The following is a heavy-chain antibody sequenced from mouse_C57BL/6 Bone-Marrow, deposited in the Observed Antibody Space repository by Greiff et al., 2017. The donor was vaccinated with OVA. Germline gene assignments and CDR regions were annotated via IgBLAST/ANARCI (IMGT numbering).Heavy chain of an antibody. Sequence: QVQLQQPGAELVKPGASVKLSCKASGYTFTSYWMHWVKQRPGQGLEWIGMIYPNSGSTNYNEKFKGKATLTVDKSSSTAYMQLSSLTSEDSAVYFCAREGGGYYAMDYWGQGTSVTVSS. CDR2: IYPNSGST. D-gene: IGHD1-1*02. J-gene: IGHJ4*01. V-gene: IGHV1-64*01. CDR3: AREGGGYYAMDY. CDR1: GYTFTSYW.